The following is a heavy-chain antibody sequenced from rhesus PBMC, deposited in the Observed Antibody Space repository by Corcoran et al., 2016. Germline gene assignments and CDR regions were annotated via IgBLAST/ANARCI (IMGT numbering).Heavy chain of an antibody. Sequence: QLQLQESGPGLVKPSETLSVTCAVSGGPISSSYWSWIRQAPGKGLEWIGYIYGSGSSTNYNPSLKSRVTLSVDTSKNQLSLKLSSVTAADTAVYYCASDPAGTNLDYWGQGVLVTVSS. CDR2: IYGSGSST. V-gene: IGHV4-169*02. D-gene: IGHD1-20*01. CDR3: ASDPAGTNLDY. J-gene: IGHJ4*01. CDR1: GGPISSSY.